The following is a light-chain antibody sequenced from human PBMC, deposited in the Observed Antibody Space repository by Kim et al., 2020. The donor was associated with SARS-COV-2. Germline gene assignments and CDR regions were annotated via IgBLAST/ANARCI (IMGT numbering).Light chain of an antibody. CDR1: QSVSSN. V-gene: IGKV3-15*01. CDR2: GPT. Sequence: EIVMTQSPATLSVSPGERATLSCMASQSVSSNLAWYQQKPGQAPRLLIYGPTTRATGIPARFSGSGSGTEFTLTLSNLQSEDFAVYYFQPYNNWPSYSCGQGTKLEF. CDR3: QPYNNWPSYS. J-gene: IGKJ2*03.